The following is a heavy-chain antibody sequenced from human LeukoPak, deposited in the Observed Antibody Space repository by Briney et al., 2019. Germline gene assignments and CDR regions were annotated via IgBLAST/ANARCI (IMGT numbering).Heavy chain of an antibody. CDR3: ARIFRYQLVDYYALDV. CDR1: GFTFSSYS. J-gene: IGHJ6*02. D-gene: IGHD2-2*01. Sequence: GGSLRLSCAASGFTFSSYSMNWVRQAPGKGLEWVSAISSNSAHIYYADSVKGRFTISRDNAKSSVSLQMNSLRDDDTAVYYCARIFRYQLVDYYALDVWGQGTTVTVSS. V-gene: IGHV3-21*01. CDR2: ISSNSAHI.